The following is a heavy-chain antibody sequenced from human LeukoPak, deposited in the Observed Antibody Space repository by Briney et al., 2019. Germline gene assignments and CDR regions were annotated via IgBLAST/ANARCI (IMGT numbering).Heavy chain of an antibody. CDR3: AREVSSSWHIDQ. V-gene: IGHV3-48*04. Sequence: PGGSLRLSCAASGFTFSTYDMNWVRQAPGKGLEWVSYISSSSRTISYADSVKGRFTISRDNAKNSLYLQMNSLRVEDAGVYYCAREVSSSWHIDQWGPGTLVTVSS. D-gene: IGHD6-13*01. J-gene: IGHJ4*02. CDR1: GFTFSTYD. CDR2: ISSSSRTI.